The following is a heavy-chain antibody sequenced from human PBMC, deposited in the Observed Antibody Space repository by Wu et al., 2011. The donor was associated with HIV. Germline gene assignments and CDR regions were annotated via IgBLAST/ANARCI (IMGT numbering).Heavy chain of an antibody. CDR1: GATFSSYA. CDR3: ARGIGDFYYYYYYMDV. Sequence: QVQLVQSGAEVKKPGSSVKVSCKASGATFSSYAISWVRQAPGQGLEWMGRIIPIFGTANYAQKFQGRVTITADKSTSTAYMELSSLRSEDTAVYYCARGIGDFYYYYYYMDVWGKGTTVTVSS. CDR2: IIPIFGTA. V-gene: IGHV1-69*14. D-gene: IGHD3-3*01. J-gene: IGHJ6*03.